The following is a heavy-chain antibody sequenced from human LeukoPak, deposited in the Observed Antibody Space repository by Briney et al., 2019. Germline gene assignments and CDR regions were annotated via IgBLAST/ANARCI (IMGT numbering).Heavy chain of an antibody. CDR2: INPSGGST. V-gene: IGHV1-46*01. D-gene: IGHD1-26*01. J-gene: IGHJ4*02. CDR1: GYTFTRYY. Sequence: SSVKVSCKASGYTFTRYYMHWVRQAPGQGLEWMGIINPSGGSTSYAQKFQGRVTMTRDMSTSTVYMELSSLRSEDTAVYYCARASPSGSYFDYWGQGTLVTVSS. CDR3: ARASPSGSYFDY.